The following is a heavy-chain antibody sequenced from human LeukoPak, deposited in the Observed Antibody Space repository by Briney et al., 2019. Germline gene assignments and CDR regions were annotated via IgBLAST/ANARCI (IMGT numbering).Heavy chain of an antibody. J-gene: IGHJ3*02. D-gene: IGHD3-22*01. CDR2: IYYSGST. V-gene: IGHV4-59*08. CDR3: ARHECYSYDSSGPNYAFDI. CDR1: GGSISSYY. Sequence: SETLSLTCTVSGGSISSYYWNWLRQPPGKRMEWMGYIYYSGSTNYNPPLKRRVTISADASKKQLSLRLSSVTAADTAIYYCARHECYSYDSSGPNYAFDIWGRGTMVTVSS.